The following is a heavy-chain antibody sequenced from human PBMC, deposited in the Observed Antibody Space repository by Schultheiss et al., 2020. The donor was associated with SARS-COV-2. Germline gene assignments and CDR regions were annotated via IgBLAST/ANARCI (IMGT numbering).Heavy chain of an antibody. J-gene: IGHJ6*02. Sequence: GGSLRLSCKASGYTFTSYGISWVRQAPGQGLEWMGWISAYNGNTNYAQKLQGRVTMTTDTSTSTAYMELRSLRSDDTAVYYCARDGRLNYDRRRNRPGRSPVTPTENYYYYYGMDVWGQGTTVTVSS. CDR2: ISAYNGNT. D-gene: IGHD3-22*01. CDR1: GYTFTSYG. V-gene: IGHV1-18*01. CDR3: ARDGRLNYDRRRNRPGRSPVTPTENYYYYYGMDV.